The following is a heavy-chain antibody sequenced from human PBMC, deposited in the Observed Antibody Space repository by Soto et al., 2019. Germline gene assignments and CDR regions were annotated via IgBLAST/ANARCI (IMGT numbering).Heavy chain of an antibody. Sequence: ASVKVSCKASGYTFTSYGIHWVRQAPGQRLEWMGWINAANGDTKYSPKFQGRVTITRDTSASTAYMELSSLRSEDTAVYYCVRRHVSATGIDWFDPWGQGTLVTSPQ. V-gene: IGHV1-3*01. CDR3: VRRHVSATGIDWFDP. CDR1: GYTFTSYG. J-gene: IGHJ5*02. CDR2: INAANGDT. D-gene: IGHD6-13*01.